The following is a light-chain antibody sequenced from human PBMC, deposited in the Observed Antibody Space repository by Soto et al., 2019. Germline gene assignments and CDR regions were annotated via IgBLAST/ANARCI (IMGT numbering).Light chain of an antibody. Sequence: QSALTQPRSVSGSPGQSVTISCTGTSSDVGGYNYVSWYQQHPGKAPKLMIYDVSKRPSGVPDRFPGSKSGNTASLTISGLQAEDEADYYCCSYAGSYTLGVFGTGTKVTVL. CDR2: DVS. CDR3: CSYAGSYTLGV. V-gene: IGLV2-11*01. CDR1: SSDVGGYNY. J-gene: IGLJ1*01.